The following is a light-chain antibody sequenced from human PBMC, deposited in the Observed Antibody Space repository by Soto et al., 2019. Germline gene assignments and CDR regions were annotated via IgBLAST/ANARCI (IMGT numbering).Light chain of an antibody. CDR1: QSISSY. J-gene: IGKJ1*01. Sequence: DIQMTQSPSSLSASVGDRVTITCRASQSISSYLNWYQQKPGKAPKLLIYAASSLQSGVPSRFSGRGSGTDFTLTISSLQPEDFANYHCQQSYSTRTFGQRTKVEIK. CDR3: QQSYSTRT. CDR2: AAS. V-gene: IGKV1-39*01.